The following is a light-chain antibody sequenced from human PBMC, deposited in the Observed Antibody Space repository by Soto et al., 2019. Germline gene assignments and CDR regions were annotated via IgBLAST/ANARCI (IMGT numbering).Light chain of an antibody. CDR2: GAS. Sequence: EIVLTQSPGTLSLSPGERATLSCRASQSVSSSYLAWYQQKPGQAPRLLIYGASSRATGIPDRFSGSGSGTDFTLTISRLEPEDFAVYYCHQPGSSRFTFGGGTKVEIK. CDR1: QSVSSSY. V-gene: IGKV3-20*01. CDR3: HQPGSSRFT. J-gene: IGKJ4*02.